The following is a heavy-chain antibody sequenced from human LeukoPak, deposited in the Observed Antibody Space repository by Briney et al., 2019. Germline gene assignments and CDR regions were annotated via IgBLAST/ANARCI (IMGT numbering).Heavy chain of an antibody. V-gene: IGHV1-2*02. CDR3: ARGHISGGSWSDY. D-gene: IGHD2-15*01. CDR2: INPNSGGT. Sequence: ASVKVSCKASGYTFTGYYMHWVRQAPGQGLEWMGWINPNSGGTNYAQKFQGRVTMTRDTSISTAYMELSRLRSDDTAVYYCARGHISGGSWSDYWGQGTLVTVSS. J-gene: IGHJ4*02. CDR1: GYTFTGYY.